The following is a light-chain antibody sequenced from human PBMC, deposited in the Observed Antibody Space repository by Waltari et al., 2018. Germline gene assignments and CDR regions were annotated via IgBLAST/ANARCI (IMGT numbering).Light chain of an antibody. V-gene: IGLV2-14*03. J-gene: IGLJ2*01. CDR2: DVS. Sequence: QSALTQPASVSGSPGQSITISCTGTSRAVGGYNYVSWYQPHPGKAPKLMIYDVSNRPSGVSNRFSGSKSGNTASLTISGLQAEDEADYYCSSYISSSTLELFGGGTSLTVL. CDR3: SSYISSSTLEL. CDR1: SRAVGGYNY.